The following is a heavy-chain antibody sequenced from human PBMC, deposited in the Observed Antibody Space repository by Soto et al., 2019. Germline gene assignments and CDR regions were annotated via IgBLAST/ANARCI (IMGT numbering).Heavy chain of an antibody. Sequence: GGSLRLSCAASGFTFSSYDMHWVRQATGKGLEWVSAIGTAGDTYYPGSVKGRFTISRENAKNSLYLQMNSLRAEDTAVYYCARRGIGEFNAYYYYGMDVWAQRTTVTVSS. CDR2: IGTAGDT. CDR1: GFTFSSYD. J-gene: IGHJ6*02. CDR3: ARRGIGEFNAYYYYGMDV. V-gene: IGHV3-13*01. D-gene: IGHD3-10*01.